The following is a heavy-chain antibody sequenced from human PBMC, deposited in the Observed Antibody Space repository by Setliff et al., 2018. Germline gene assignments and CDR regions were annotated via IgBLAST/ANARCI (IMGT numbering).Heavy chain of an antibody. CDR2: INPNSGGT. Sequence: ASVKVSCKSSGNSFTVFYLHWARQAPGQGLEWMGWINPNSGGTNYAQKFQGRVTMTRDTSISTAYMDLSRLTSVDTAVYYCARSPLPPPGPGYYYDNSYYYYMDVWGKGTTVTVSS. J-gene: IGHJ6*03. D-gene: IGHD3-22*01. CDR3: ARSPLPPPGPGYYYDNSYYYYMDV. V-gene: IGHV1-2*02. CDR1: GNSFTVFY.